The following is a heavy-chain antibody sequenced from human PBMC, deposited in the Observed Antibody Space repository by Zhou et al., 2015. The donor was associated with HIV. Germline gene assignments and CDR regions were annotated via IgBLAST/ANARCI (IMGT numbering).Heavy chain of an antibody. CDR3: ARGTPLLLWFREESNWFDP. CDR1: GYTFTSYA. CDR2: INTNTGNP. Sequence: QVQLVQSGSELKKPGASVKVSCKASGYTFTSYAMNWVRQAPGQGLEWMGWINTNTGNPTYAQGFTGRFVFSLDTSVSTAYLQISSLKAEDTAVYYCARGTPLLLWFREESNWFDPWGRGNRRSPSPQ. J-gene: IGHJ5*02. V-gene: IGHV7-4-1*02. D-gene: IGHD3-10*01.